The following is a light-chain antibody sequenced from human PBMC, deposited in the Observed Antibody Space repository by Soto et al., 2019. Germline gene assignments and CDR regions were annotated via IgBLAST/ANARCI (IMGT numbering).Light chain of an antibody. Sequence: QSALTQPASVSGSPGQSITISCTGTSSDFGSYNLVSWYQQHPGKAPKLMIYEVSKRPSGVSNRFSGSKSGNTASLTISGLQAEDEADYFCCSCAGRNTPYDFGTGTKVTVL. V-gene: IGLV2-23*02. CDR1: SSDFGSYNL. J-gene: IGLJ1*01. CDR2: EVS. CDR3: CSCAGRNTPYD.